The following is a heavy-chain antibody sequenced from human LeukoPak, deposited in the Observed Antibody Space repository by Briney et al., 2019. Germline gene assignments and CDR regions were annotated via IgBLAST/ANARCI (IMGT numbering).Heavy chain of an antibody. CDR3: ARDNLAAAGDDNFDI. V-gene: IGHV3-23*01. CDR1: GFTFSSYA. J-gene: IGHJ3*02. Sequence: GGSLRLSCAASGFTFSSYAMSWVRQAPGKGLEWVSAISGSGGSTYYADSVKGRFTISRDNAKNSLYLQMNSLRAEDTAIYYCARDNLAAAGDDNFDIWGQGTMVTVSS. D-gene: IGHD6-13*01. CDR2: ISGSGGST.